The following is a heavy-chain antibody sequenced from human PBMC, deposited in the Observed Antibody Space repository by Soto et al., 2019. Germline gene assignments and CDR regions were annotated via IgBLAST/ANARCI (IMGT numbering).Heavy chain of an antibody. V-gene: IGHV3-53*01. CDR3: ASWHLREHAYDI. CDR1: GLTVSGKKY. Sequence: DVPLVESGGGLIQPGESLRLSCAAFGLTVSGKKYMAWVRQAPGKGLEWISALYDVDGTYYADSVKGRFTTSRDSSKTTVYLQMNSLRPDDTAVYYCASWHLREHAYDIWGQGTTVTVSS. D-gene: IGHD4-17*01. CDR2: LYDVDGT. J-gene: IGHJ3*02.